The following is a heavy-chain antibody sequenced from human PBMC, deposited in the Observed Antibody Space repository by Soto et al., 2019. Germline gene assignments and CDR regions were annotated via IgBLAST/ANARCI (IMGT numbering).Heavy chain of an antibody. CDR2: ISYDGSDK. CDR3: AKGSSYGHRFYYYGLDV. D-gene: IGHD5-18*01. Sequence: GGSLRLSCAASGFTFSNYGMNWVRQAPGKGLECMAVISYDGSDKYYADTVKGRFTISRDNSKNTLYLEMNSLRAEDTAVYYCAKGSSYGHRFYYYGLDVWGQGTTVTVSS. J-gene: IGHJ6*02. V-gene: IGHV3-30*18. CDR1: GFTFSNYG.